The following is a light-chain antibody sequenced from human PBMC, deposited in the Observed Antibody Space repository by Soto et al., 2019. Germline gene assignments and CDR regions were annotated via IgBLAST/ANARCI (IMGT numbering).Light chain of an antibody. J-gene: IGKJ4*01. Sequence: EIEMTQTPLSLSVTRGQPASISCKSSQSLLTDGKTYLYWFKQKPSQSPQLLIYEASKRFSGVSHRFTGSQSGTDFTLNISRVEAEDVGVYFCMQSMQLPLTFGGGTKVEIK. CDR2: EAS. CDR1: QSLLTDGKTY. CDR3: MQSMQLPLT. V-gene: IGKV2D-29*02.